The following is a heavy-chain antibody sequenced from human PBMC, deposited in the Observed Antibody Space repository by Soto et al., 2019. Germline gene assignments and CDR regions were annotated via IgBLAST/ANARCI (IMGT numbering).Heavy chain of an antibody. CDR2: IGYSGAT. CDR1: GGSITSGGSF. V-gene: IGHV4-31*03. Sequence: SETLSLTCTVSGGSITSGGSFWSWIRQHPGKGPEWIAFIGYSGATSYNPSLASRVTISADTCKSQFSLNLRSVTAADTAVYYCARGGASSKWFAPWGQGTLVTVSS. J-gene: IGHJ5*02. CDR3: ARGGASSKWFAP. D-gene: IGHD2-15*01.